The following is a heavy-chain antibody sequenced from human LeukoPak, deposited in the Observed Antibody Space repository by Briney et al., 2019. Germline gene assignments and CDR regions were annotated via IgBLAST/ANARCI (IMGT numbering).Heavy chain of an antibody. CDR2: ICSSSSYI. J-gene: IGHJ4*02. D-gene: IGHD3-16*02. CDR1: GFTFSSYS. Sequence: GGSLRLSCAASGFTFSSYSMNWVRQAPGRGLEWGSSICSSSSYIYYADSVKGRFTISRDNAKNSLYLQMNSLRAEDTAVYYCARCLGELSLTPGKFDYWGQGILVTVSS. V-gene: IGHV3-21*01. CDR3: ARCLGELSLTPGKFDY.